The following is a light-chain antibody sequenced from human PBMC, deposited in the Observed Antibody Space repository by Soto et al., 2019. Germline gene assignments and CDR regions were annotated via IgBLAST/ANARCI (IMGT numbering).Light chain of an antibody. CDR3: GTWDRSLIAL. CDR1: SSNIGSND. J-gene: IGLJ1*01. Sequence: QSVLTQPPSVSAAPGQKVTISCSGKSSNIGSNDVSWYQQLPGKAPKLLIYENSQRPSGIPDRFAGSKSGTSASLGITGLQTGDDADYYCGTWDRSLIALFGTGTKLTVL. V-gene: IGLV1-51*02. CDR2: ENS.